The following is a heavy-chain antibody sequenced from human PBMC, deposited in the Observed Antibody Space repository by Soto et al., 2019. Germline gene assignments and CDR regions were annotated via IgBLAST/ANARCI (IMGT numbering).Heavy chain of an antibody. CDR1: CGSISSGNYY. D-gene: IGHD6-13*01. CDR3: ARVFSDSSSFFDP. J-gene: IGHJ5*02. CDR2: IYYSGST. V-gene: IGHV4-31*03. Sequence: PSETLSLTCTVSCGSISSGNYYWSWIRQHPGKGLEWIGYIYYSGSTSYNPSLKSRVTISVDTSKNHFSLKLSSVTAADTAVYYCARVFSDSSSFFDPWGQGTLVTVSS.